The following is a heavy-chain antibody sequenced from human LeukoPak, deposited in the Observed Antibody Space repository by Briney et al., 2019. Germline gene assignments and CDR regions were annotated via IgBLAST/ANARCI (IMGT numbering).Heavy chain of an antibody. J-gene: IGHJ4*02. D-gene: IGHD4-17*01. CDR2: ISGSGGST. Sequence: PGGSLRLSCAAPGFTFSSYAMSWVRQAPGKGLEWVSAISGSGGSTYYADSVKGRFTISRDNAKNSLYLQMNSLRAADTAVYYCARGAYGDYHFDYWGQGTLVTVSS. CDR3: ARGAYGDYHFDY. V-gene: IGHV3-23*01. CDR1: GFTFSSYA.